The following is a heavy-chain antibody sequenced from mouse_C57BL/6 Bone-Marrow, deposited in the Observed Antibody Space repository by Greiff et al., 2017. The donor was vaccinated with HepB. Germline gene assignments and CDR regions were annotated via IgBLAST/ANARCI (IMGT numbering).Heavy chain of an antibody. J-gene: IGHJ3*01. CDR3: ARDYYGSRTTY. CDR1: GYSITSGYY. CDR2: IRYDGSN. Sequence: EVKLQESGPGLVKPSQSLSLTCSVTGYSITSGYYWNWIRQFPGNILEWMGSIRYDGSNNYNPSLKNRISITRDTSKNQFFLKLNSVTTEDTATYYCARDYYGSRTTYWGQGTLVTVSA. D-gene: IGHD1-1*01. V-gene: IGHV3-6*01.